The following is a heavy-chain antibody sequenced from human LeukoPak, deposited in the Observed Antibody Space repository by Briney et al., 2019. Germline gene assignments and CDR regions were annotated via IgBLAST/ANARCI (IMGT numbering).Heavy chain of an antibody. J-gene: IGHJ4*02. CDR2: MNPNSGNT. D-gene: IGHD3-22*01. V-gene: IGHV1-8*01. Sequence: ASVKVSCKASGYTFTSYDINWVRQATGQGLEWMGWMNPNSGNTGYAQKFQGRVTMTRNTSISTAYMELSSLRSEDTAVYYCARGSSYYDSSGRTGVDYWGQGTLVTVSS. CDR1: GYTFTSYD. CDR3: ARGSSYYDSSGRTGVDY.